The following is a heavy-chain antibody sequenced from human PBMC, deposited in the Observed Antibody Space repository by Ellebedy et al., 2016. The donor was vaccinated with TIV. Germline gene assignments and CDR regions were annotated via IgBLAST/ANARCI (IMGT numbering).Heavy chain of an antibody. CDR2: ISTGGNYP. D-gene: IGHD3-10*01. V-gene: IGHV3-30*03. Sequence: PGGSLRLSCAASGFSFSSSCMHWVLQAQGPGLAWVAVISTGGNYPYYAASVRCRLTIARDNSKNTVYLQMNSLRIAYTEGEDCAREGDHGSWFYDYWGQGTLVTFSS. CDR1: GFSFSSSC. CDR3: AREGDHGSWFYDY. J-gene: IGHJ4*02.